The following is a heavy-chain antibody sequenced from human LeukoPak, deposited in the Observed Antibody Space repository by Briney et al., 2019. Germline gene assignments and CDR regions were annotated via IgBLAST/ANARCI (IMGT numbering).Heavy chain of an antibody. D-gene: IGHD6-25*01. CDR3: TTRRQDGC. V-gene: IGHV3-15*01. CDR1: GFTFSDAW. Sequence: GGSLRLSCVASGFTFSDAWMSWVRQAPGKGLEWVGRIKSKIDGGTIDYAAPVKGRFTIPRDDSRNTLYLQMNSLKTEDTAVYYCTTRRQDGCWGQGTLVTVS. CDR2: IKSKIDGGTI. J-gene: IGHJ4*02.